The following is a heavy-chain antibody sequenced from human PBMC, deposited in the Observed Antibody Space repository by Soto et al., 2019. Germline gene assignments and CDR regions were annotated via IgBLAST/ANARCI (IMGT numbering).Heavy chain of an antibody. Sequence: PGGSLRLSCAASGSTFSSYSMNWVRQAPGKGLEWVSSISSSSSYIYYADSVKGRFTISRDNAKNSLYLQMNSLRAEDTAVYYCARGPTYCSSTSCYFDYWGQGTMVTV. CDR3: ARGPTYCSSTSCYFDY. V-gene: IGHV3-21*01. D-gene: IGHD2-2*01. CDR2: ISSSSSYI. CDR1: GSTFSSYS. J-gene: IGHJ4*02.